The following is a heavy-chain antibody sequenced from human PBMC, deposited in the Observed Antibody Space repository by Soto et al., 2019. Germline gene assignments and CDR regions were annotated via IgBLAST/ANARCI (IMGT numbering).Heavy chain of an antibody. CDR1: GFTCSNYG. D-gene: IGHD3-10*01. CDR2: RWYDGSNK. J-gene: IGHJ4*02. CDR3: AAGEPLNY. Sequence: QMQLVESGGGGVQPGRALRLSCAASGFTCSNYGMHWVRQAPGKGLEWVAIRWYDGSNKYYADSVKGRFTISRDNSKNTVYLQMNSLRAEDTAMYFCAAGEPLNYRGQGTLVTVSS. V-gene: IGHV3-33*01.